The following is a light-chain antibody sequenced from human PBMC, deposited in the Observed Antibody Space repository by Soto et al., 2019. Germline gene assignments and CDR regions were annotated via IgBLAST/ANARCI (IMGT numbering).Light chain of an antibody. CDR1: QSVSSN. CDR3: HQYNHWPPLT. CDR2: GAS. J-gene: IGKJ4*02. V-gene: IGKV3-15*01. Sequence: EIVMTQSPATLSVSPGDRAILSCRASQSVSSNLACYKQKPGHAHRLLIYGASPMATGIPARLSVSGSGTEFTLTISSLQYEDCAVYYCHQYNHWPPLTFGGGTKVQI.